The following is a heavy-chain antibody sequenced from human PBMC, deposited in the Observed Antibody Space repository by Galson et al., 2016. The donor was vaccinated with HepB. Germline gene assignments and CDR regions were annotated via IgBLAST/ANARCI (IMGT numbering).Heavy chain of an antibody. J-gene: IGHJ5*02. CDR2: ISAFGTYK. CDR1: GFRLSSYS. D-gene: IGHD6-19*01. Sequence: SLRLSCAASGFRLSSYSMNWVRQAPGKGLEWVSSISAFGTYKYYPDSVKGRFTISRDNAENSLYLQMDSLKLDDTAVYYCAKDVAGNFEAWGQGTPVTASS. V-gene: IGHV3-21*01. CDR3: AKDVAGNFEA.